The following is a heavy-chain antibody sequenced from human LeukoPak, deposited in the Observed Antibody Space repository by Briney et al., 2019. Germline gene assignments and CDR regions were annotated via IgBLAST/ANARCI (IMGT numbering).Heavy chain of an antibody. CDR2: IKPDGSET. CDR3: VRSAFHAGSGNYYDY. CDR1: GLPFSISW. V-gene: IGHV3-7*01. D-gene: IGHD3-22*01. Sequence: GGSLRLSCAASGLPFSISWMSWVRQAPGKGLQCVGNIKPDGSETFYVDSVRGRFTISRDNARNLLFLQMNSLRVDDTAVYYCVRSAFHAGSGNYYDYWGQGTLVTVSS. J-gene: IGHJ4*02.